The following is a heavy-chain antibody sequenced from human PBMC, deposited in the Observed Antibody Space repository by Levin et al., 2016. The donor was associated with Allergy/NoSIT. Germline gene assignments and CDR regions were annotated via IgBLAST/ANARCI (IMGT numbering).Heavy chain of an antibody. Sequence: SETLSLTCTVSGGSINDYYWSWMRQAPGRGQEWLGYISDRGSTKYSPSLKGRVSISGDASKNHFSLTLTSVSAADTAVYFCARLIEPTGAYGSGLDVWGQGTTVNVSS. CDR2: ISDRGST. CDR1: GGSINDYY. D-gene: IGHD2-8*02. J-gene: IGHJ6*02. CDR3: ARLIEPTGAYGSGLDV. V-gene: IGHV4-59*08.